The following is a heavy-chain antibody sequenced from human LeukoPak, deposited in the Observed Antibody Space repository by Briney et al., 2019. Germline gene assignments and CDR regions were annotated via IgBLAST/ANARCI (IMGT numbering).Heavy chain of an antibody. J-gene: IGHJ4*02. CDR1: GFTFSNYA. D-gene: IGHD3-22*01. CDR3: AKGGTYYYDSSGYYSDY. Sequence: GGSLRLSCAASGFTFSNYAMSWVRQAPGKGLEWVSAISGSGGSTYYADSVKGRFTISRDNSKNTLYLQMNSLRAEDTAVYYCAKGGTYYYDSSGYYSDYWGQGTLVTVSS. V-gene: IGHV3-23*01. CDR2: ISGSGGST.